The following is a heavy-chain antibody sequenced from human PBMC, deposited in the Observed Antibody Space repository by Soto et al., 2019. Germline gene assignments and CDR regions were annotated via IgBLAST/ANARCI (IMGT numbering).Heavy chain of an antibody. J-gene: IGHJ4*02. CDR2: MNPNSGNT. CDR3: ARGLRIYDFWSGYNIDY. Sequence: QVQLVQSGAEVKKPGASVKVSCKASGYTFTNYDINWVRQATGQGLEWMGWMNPNSGNTGYAQKFQGRVTMTRNNSISTAYMELSSLRSEDTAVYYCARGLRIYDFWSGYNIDYWGQGTLVTVSS. V-gene: IGHV1-8*01. D-gene: IGHD3-3*01. CDR1: GYTFTNYD.